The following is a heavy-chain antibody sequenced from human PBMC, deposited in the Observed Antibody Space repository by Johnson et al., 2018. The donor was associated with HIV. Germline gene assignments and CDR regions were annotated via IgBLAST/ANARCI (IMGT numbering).Heavy chain of an antibody. Sequence: QVQVVESGGGVVQPGRSLRLSCAASGFTFSSYAMHWVRQAPGKGLEWVAVISYDGSNKYYADSVKGRFTISRDNSKNTLYLQMNSLRAEDTAVYYCAREFSFTPEAFDIWGQGTMVTVSS. J-gene: IGHJ3*02. CDR2: ISYDGSNK. CDR1: GFTFSSYA. V-gene: IGHV3-30*04. D-gene: IGHD1-14*01. CDR3: AREFSFTPEAFDI.